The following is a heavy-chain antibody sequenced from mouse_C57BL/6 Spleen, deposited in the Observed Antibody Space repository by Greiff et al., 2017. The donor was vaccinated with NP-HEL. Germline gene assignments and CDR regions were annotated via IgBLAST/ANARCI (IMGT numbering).Heavy chain of an antibody. D-gene: IGHD2-3*01. Sequence: LQESGPELVKPGASVKISCKASGYAFSSSWMNWVKQRPGKGLEWIGRIYPGDGDTNYNGKFKGKATLTADISSSTAYMQLSSLTSEDSAVYFCARSGVYDGYYGFAYWGQGTLVTVSA. V-gene: IGHV1-82*01. J-gene: IGHJ3*01. CDR1: GYAFSSSW. CDR3: ARSGVYDGYYGFAY. CDR2: IYPGDGDT.